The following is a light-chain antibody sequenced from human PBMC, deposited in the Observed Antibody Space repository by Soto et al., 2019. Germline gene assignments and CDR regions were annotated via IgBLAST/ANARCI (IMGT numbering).Light chain of an antibody. V-gene: IGLV4-60*02. CDR3: ETWDSNTHTV. CDR1: SGHSSYI. J-gene: IGLJ3*02. Sequence: QSVLTQSSSASASLGSSVKLTCTLSSGHSSYIIAWHQQQPGKAPRYLMKLEGSGSYNKGSGVPDRFSGSSSGADRYLTIFILQFEDEADYYCETWDSNTHTVFGGGTKLTVL. CDR2: LEGSGSY.